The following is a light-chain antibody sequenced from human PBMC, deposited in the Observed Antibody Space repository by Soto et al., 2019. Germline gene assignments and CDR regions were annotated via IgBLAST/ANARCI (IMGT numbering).Light chain of an antibody. CDR2: SNN. J-gene: IGLJ1*01. CDR3: ATWDDSLNGHV. V-gene: IGLV1-44*01. CDR1: SSNIGSNT. Sequence: QSVLTQPPSASGSPGQRVTSCCSGGSSNIGSNTVSWYQQLPGTAPKLLIYSNNQRPSGVPDQFSGSKSGTSASLAISGLQSEDEADYNCATWDDSLNGHVFGTGTKVTVL.